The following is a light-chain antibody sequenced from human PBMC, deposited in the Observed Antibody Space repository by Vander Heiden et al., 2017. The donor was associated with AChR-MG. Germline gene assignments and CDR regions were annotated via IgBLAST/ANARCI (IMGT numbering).Light chain of an antibody. CDR2: GTI. CDR3: LLYFGGAQPYV. CDR1: TAAVTGSFY. J-gene: IGLJ1*01. V-gene: IGLV7-43*01. Sequence: QTVVTQEPSLTVSPGGTVPLTCASNTAAVTGSFYPTWFQQKPGKAPTTLIYGTIKRHSWTPARFSGSLLGGKAALTLSGVQTEDEADYYCLLYFGGAQPYVFGTGTKVTVL.